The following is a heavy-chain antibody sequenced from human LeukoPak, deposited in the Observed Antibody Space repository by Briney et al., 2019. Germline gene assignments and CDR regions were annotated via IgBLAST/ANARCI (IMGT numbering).Heavy chain of an antibody. CDR2: IYYSGST. Sequence: SETLSLTCTVSGGSISSSSYYWGWIRQPPGKGLEWIGSIYYSGSTYYNPSLKSRVTISVDTSKNQFSLKLSSVTAADTAVYYCARDYRDRPDNWFDPWGQGTLVTVSS. V-gene: IGHV4-39*07. CDR3: ARDYRDRPDNWFDP. J-gene: IGHJ5*02. CDR1: GGSISSSSYY. D-gene: IGHD3-16*02.